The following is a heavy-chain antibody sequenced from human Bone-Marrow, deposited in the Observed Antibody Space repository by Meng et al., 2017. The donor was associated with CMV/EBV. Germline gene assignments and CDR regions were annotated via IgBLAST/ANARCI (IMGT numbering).Heavy chain of an antibody. CDR3: ARPYDFWSGFPPFY. V-gene: IGHV3-66*04. D-gene: IGHD3-3*01. J-gene: IGHJ4*02. CDR2: IYSGGTT. Sequence: GGSLRLSCAVSGFTVSSNYMSWVRQAPGKGLEWVSVIYSGGTTYYADSVKGRFTISRDNAKNSLYLQMNSLRAEDTAVYYCARPYDFWSGFPPFYWGQGTLVTVSS. CDR1: GFTVSSNY.